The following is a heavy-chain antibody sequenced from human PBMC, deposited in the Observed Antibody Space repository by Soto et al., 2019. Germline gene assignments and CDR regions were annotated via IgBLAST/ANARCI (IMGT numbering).Heavy chain of an antibody. CDR3: AKGESIAVAATPVGY. D-gene: IGHD6-19*01. J-gene: IGHJ4*02. V-gene: IGHV3-9*01. Sequence: EVQLVESGGGLVQPGRSLRLSCAASGFTFDDYAMHWVRQAPGKGLEWVSGISWNSGSIGYADSVKGRFTISRDNAKNSRYLQMNSLRAEDTALYYCAKGESIAVAATPVGYWGQGTLVTVSS. CDR1: GFTFDDYA. CDR2: ISWNSGSI.